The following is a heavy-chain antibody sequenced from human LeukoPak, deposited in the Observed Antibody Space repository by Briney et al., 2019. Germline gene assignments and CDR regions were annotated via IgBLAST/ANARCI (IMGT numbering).Heavy chain of an antibody. CDR3: ARVRIYYDFWSGPGGMDV. V-gene: IGHV4-39*01. CDR1: GGSININSYY. CDR2: IYYSGST. D-gene: IGHD3-3*01. Sequence: PSETLSLTCTVSGGSININSYYWGWIRQPPGKGLEWIGSIYYSGSTYYNPSLKSRVTISVDTSKNQFSLKLSSVTAADTAVYYCARVRIYYDFWSGPGGMDVWGQGTTVTVSS. J-gene: IGHJ6*02.